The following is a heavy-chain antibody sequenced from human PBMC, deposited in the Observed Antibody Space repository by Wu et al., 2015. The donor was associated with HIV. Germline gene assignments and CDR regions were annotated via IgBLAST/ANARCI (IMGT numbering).Heavy chain of an antibody. CDR1: GYPFTGHD. CDR3: ARGRLTTVRVLVSAREFYYYYFMDV. J-gene: IGHJ6*03. Sequence: QVQLVQSGAEVKKPGASVKVSCKASGYPFTGHDINWVRQATGQGLEWMGWISPNSGNTGYAQKFQGRVTISRTPSTNTAYMELSGLTSDDTAIYYCARGRLTTVRVLVSAREFYYYYFMDVWGEREPTVTVSS. D-gene: IGHD2-8*02. V-gene: IGHV1-8*03. CDR2: ISPNSGNT.